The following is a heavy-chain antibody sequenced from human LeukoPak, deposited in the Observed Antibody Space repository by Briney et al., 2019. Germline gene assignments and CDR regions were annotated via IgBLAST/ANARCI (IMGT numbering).Heavy chain of an antibody. J-gene: IGHJ4*02. CDR2: ISSSGSYI. CDR3: ARDAGYCSSTSCYDLYYFDY. D-gene: IGHD2-2*01. CDR1: GFTFRSYS. V-gene: IGHV3-21*01. Sequence: GGSLRLSCVVSGFTFRSYSINWVRQAPGKGLEWVSSISSSGSYIYYADSVKGRFTISRDNAKNSLYLQMSSLRAEDTAVYYCARDAGYCSSTSCYDLYYFDYWGQGTLVTVSS.